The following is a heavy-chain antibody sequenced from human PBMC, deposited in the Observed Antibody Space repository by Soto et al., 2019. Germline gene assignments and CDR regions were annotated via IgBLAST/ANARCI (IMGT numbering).Heavy chain of an antibody. V-gene: IGHV4-4*07. J-gene: IGHJ5*01. D-gene: IGHD1-1*01. CDR2: IFTSGST. CDR1: GGSISSYY. CDR3: ARDGGTTRWFGS. Sequence: SETLSLTCTVSGGSISSYYWSWVRQPAGKGLEWIGRIFTSGSTNYNPPLKSRVTMSVDTSKNQFSLKLNSVTAADTAVYYCARDGGTTRWFGSWGRGPLVTVAS.